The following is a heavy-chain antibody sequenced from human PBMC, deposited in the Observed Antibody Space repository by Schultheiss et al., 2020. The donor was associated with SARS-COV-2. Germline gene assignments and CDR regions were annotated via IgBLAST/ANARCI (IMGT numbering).Heavy chain of an antibody. CDR1: GYSFINYW. CDR3: ARHWLSGGSDQRYFDS. Sequence: GGSLRLSCKASGYSFINYWIGWVRQMPGKGLEWMGIIYPGDSDTRYNPSFRGQVTISADKSITTAYLQWRSLKASDTAVYYCARHWLSGGSDQRYFDSWGQGTLVTVSS. D-gene: IGHD2-15*01. CDR2: IYPGDSDT. J-gene: IGHJ4*02. V-gene: IGHV5-51*01.